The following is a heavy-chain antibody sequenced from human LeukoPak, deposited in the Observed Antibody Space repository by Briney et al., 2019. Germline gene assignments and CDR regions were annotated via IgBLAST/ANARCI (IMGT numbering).Heavy chain of an antibody. CDR1: GFTFSAYE. J-gene: IGHJ3*01. CDR3: AKEFIPESSGFDAFDV. D-gene: IGHD3-22*01. Sequence: QPGGSLRLSCAASGFTFSAYEMDWVRQAPGKGLEWVSCISSGGGTRYYADSVRGRFTISRDNAKNSLYLQMNSLRAEDTAVYYCAKEFIPESSGFDAFDVWGQGTMVTVSS. CDR2: ISSGGGTR. V-gene: IGHV3-48*03.